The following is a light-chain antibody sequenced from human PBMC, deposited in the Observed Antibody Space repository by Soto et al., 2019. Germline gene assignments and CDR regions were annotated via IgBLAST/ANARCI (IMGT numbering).Light chain of an antibody. CDR3: CSYAGSSTSYV. J-gene: IGLJ1*01. CDR1: SSDVGSYNL. V-gene: IGLV2-23*02. CDR2: EVS. Sequence: QSVLTQPASVSGSPGQSITISCTGTSSDVGSYNLVSWYQQHPGKAPKLMIYEVSKRPSGVSNRFSGSKSGNTASLTISGLQAEDVADYYCCSYAGSSTSYVFGTGTKVTVL.